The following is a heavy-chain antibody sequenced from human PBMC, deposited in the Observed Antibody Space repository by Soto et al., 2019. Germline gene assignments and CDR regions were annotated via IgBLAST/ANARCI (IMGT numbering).Heavy chain of an antibody. Sequence: QVQLVESGEGLVNPGGSRRLAFAAPGFSIIAYYISGIPQAPGKGREWLSYRSPHLGYTFHADSVKGRFTISRDNAENSVYLQMNSLRGEDTAVYYCARDRGGSWGGGMDVWGQGTTVTVSS. CDR3: ARDRGGSWGGGMDV. V-gene: IGHV3-11*06. CDR1: GFSIIAYY. D-gene: IGHD3-10*01. CDR2: RSPHLGYT. J-gene: IGHJ6*02.